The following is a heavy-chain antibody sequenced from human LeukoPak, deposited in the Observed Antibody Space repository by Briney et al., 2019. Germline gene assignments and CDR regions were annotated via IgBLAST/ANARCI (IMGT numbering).Heavy chain of an antibody. CDR1: GFTFSSYG. D-gene: IGHD6-19*01. V-gene: IGHV3-30*18. Sequence: GASLRLSCAASGFTFSSYGMHWVRQAPGKGLEWVAVISYDGSNKYYADSVKGRFTISRDNSKNTLYLQMNSLRAEDTAVYYCAKELAVASYYYYGMDVWGQGTTVTVSS. J-gene: IGHJ6*02. CDR3: AKELAVASYYYYGMDV. CDR2: ISYDGSNK.